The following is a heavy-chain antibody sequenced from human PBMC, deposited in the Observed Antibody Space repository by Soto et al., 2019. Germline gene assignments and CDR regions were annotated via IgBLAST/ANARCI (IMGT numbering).Heavy chain of an antibody. CDR2: ISGSGGST. CDR3: AKDLVGYCSSTSCYTPLGYGMDV. D-gene: IGHD2-2*02. J-gene: IGHJ6*02. CDR1: GFTFSSYA. Sequence: GGSLRLSCAASGFTFSSYAMSWVRQAPGKGLEWVSAISGSGGSTYYADSVKGRFTISSDNSKNTLYLQMNSLRAEDTAVYYCAKDLVGYCSSTSCYTPLGYGMDVWGQGTTVTVSS. V-gene: IGHV3-23*01.